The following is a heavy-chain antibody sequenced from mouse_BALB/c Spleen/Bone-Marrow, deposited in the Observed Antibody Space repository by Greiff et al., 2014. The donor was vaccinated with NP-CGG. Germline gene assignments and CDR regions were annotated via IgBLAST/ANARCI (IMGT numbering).Heavy chain of an antibody. Sequence: EVKVVESGPELVKPGASVKMSCKASGYTFTSYVVHWVKQKPGQGLEWIGNINPYNDDTMYNEKFKGKATLTSDKSSSTAYMELSSLTSEDSAVYYCARSLYGYDWYFDVWGAGTTVTVSS. D-gene: IGHD2-2*01. CDR2: INPYNDDT. CDR3: ARSLYGYDWYFDV. V-gene: IGHV1-14*01. J-gene: IGHJ1*01. CDR1: GYTFTSYV.